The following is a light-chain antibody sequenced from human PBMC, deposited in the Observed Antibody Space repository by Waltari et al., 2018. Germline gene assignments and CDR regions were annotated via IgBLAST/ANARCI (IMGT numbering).Light chain of an antibody. CDR1: HSLVNTDGNTY. V-gene: IGKV2-30*01. CDR2: KVS. Sequence: DVVLTQSPLSLPVTLGQPASISCRSSHSLVNTDGNTYLNWFHQRPGQSPRRLIYKVSTRDSGVPDRFSGSGAVTDFTLRISRVEAEDVGLYFCFQGTHWPPYTFGQGTKLEIK. CDR3: FQGTHWPPYT. J-gene: IGKJ2*01.